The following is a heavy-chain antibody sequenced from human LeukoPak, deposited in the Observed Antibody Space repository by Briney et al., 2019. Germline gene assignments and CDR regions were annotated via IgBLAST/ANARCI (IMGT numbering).Heavy chain of an antibody. J-gene: IGHJ5*02. V-gene: IGHV4-4*07. CDR1: GGSISSYY. D-gene: IGHD3-10*01. CDR2: IYTSGST. Sequence: SETLSLTCTVSGGSISSYYWSWIPQPAGKGLEGIGRIYTSGSTNYNPSLKSRVTMSVDTSKNQFSLKLSSVTAAGTAVYYCARDATPGENWFDPWGQGTLVTVSS. CDR3: ARDATPGENWFDP.